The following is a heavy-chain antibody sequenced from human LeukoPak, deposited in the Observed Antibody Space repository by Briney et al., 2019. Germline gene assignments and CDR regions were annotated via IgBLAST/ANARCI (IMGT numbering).Heavy chain of an antibody. V-gene: IGHV3-23*01. CDR1: GFTLSSYA. Sequence: GGSLRLSCAASGFTLSSYAMSWVPPAPRKRLEWVSDISGSGGSTHYADSVQGRFTISRDNSKNTLYLQMNSLRAEDTAVYYCAKRSLAAGTAPFDYWGQGTLLTVSS. CDR2: ISGSGGST. D-gene: IGHD6-13*01. CDR3: AKRSLAAGTAPFDY. J-gene: IGHJ4*02.